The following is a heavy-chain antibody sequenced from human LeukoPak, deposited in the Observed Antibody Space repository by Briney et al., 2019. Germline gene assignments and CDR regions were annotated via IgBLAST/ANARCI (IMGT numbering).Heavy chain of an antibody. J-gene: IGHJ4*02. V-gene: IGHV1-2*02. Sequence: ASVKVSCKASGYTFTHYYIHWLRQAPGQGREWMGWISANIGGTNYAQKFRGRVTMTKDTSISTAYMELSGLTSDDTAVYYCARDGSFDYWGQGTLVTVSS. CDR1: GYTFTHYY. CDR2: ISANIGGT. D-gene: IGHD5-12*01. CDR3: ARDGSFDY.